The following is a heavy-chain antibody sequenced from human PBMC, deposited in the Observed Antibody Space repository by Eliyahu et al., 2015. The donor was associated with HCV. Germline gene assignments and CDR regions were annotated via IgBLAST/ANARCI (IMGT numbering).Heavy chain of an antibody. V-gene: IGHV3-23*01. Sequence: EVQLLESGGGLVQPGGSLRLSCAASGFTFSSYAMSWVRQAPGKGLEWVSAISGSGGSTYYADSVKGRFTISRDNSKNTLYLQMNSLRAEDTAVYYCAKVPRYDFWSGKLDYYYGMDVWGQGTTVTVSS. CDR3: AKVPRYDFWSGKLDYYYGMDV. D-gene: IGHD3-3*01. CDR2: ISGSGGST. CDR1: GFTFSSYA. J-gene: IGHJ6*02.